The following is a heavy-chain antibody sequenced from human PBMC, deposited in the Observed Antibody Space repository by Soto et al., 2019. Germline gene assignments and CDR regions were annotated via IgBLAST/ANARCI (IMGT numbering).Heavy chain of an antibody. CDR2: INPTSGSA. J-gene: IGHJ4*02. Sequence: GASVKVSCKASGYTFTTYYIHWVRQAPGQGLEWMGIINPTSGSAGYAQKFQVSVTMTRDTLTSTFYMDLSSLKSEDTAVYYCARSPYSSGYYYAIDYWGQGTQVTVSS. D-gene: IGHD3-22*01. CDR3: ARSPYSSGYYYAIDY. V-gene: IGHV1-46*01. CDR1: GYTFTTYY.